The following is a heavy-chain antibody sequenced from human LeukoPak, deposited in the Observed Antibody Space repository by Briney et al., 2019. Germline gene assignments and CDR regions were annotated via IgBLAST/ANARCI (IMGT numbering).Heavy chain of an antibody. CDR2: IWYDGSNK. J-gene: IGHJ4*02. Sequence: PGGSLRLSCAASGFTFSSCAMSWVRQVPGKGLEWVAVIWYDGSNKYYVDSVKGRFTISRDNSKNTLYLQMSSLRTEDTAVYYCARDRSRNYSCDYWGQGTLVSVSS. V-gene: IGHV3-30*04. CDR1: GFTFSSCA. D-gene: IGHD2-2*01. CDR3: ARDRSRNYSCDY.